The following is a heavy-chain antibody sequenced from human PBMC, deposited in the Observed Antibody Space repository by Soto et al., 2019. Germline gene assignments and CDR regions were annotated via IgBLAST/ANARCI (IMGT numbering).Heavy chain of an antibody. V-gene: IGHV3-43D*04. CDR3: AKVSGLAYDSSGLDY. CDR1: GCTFDDYA. J-gene: IGHJ4*02. D-gene: IGHD3-22*01. Sequence: GGSLRLSCPASGCTFDDYAIHWVRQAPVKGLAWVSRSSCDGGSTYYAGSVKGRFAISPDNRKNSLYLQMSSLRAEDTALYYCAKVSGLAYDSSGLDYWGQGTLVTVSS. CDR2: SSCDGGST.